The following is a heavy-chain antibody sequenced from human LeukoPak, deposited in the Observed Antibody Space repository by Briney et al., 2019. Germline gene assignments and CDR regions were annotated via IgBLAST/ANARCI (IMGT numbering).Heavy chain of an antibody. J-gene: IGHJ4*02. Sequence: GGSLRLSCAASGFTFSSYAMNWVRQAPGKGLEWVSGITGSGGRTYYADSVKGRFTISRDNSKNTVFLQMNSLRAEDTAIYYCADGDCSSTSCYQSPLGNWGQGTLVTVSS. CDR1: GFTFSSYA. D-gene: IGHD2-2*01. CDR3: ADGDCSSTSCYQSPLGN. V-gene: IGHV3-23*01. CDR2: ITGSGGRT.